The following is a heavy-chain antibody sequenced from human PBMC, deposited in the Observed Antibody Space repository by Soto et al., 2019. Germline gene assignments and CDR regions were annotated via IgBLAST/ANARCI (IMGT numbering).Heavy chain of an antibody. CDR2: TFHSGST. Sequence: SETLSLTCAVSGASIRSNNRWSWVRQPPGKGLEWIGETFHSGSTNYNPSLKTRLTISVDRSKNQFSLKLSSVTAADTAVYYCARAGDSSGPVALGYWGQGTLVTVSS. V-gene: IGHV4-4*02. D-gene: IGHD6-19*01. J-gene: IGHJ4*02. CDR3: ARAGDSSGPVALGY. CDR1: GASIRSNNR.